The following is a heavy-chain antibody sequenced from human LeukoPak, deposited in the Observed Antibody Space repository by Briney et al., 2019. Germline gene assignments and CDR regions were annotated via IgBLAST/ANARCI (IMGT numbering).Heavy chain of an antibody. Sequence: SETLSLTCAVYGGSFSGYYWSWXXQPXGKGLEWIGEINHSGTTNYNPSLKSRVTISVGTSKSQFSLKLSSVTAADTAVYYCAREGDYGDYGGLAWFDPWGQGTLVTVSS. D-gene: IGHD4-17*01. CDR3: AREGDYGDYGGLAWFDP. CDR1: GGSFSGYY. V-gene: IGHV4-34*01. CDR2: INHSGTT. J-gene: IGHJ5*02.